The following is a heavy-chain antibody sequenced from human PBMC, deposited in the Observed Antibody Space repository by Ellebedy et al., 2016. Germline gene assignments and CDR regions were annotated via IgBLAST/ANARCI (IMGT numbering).Heavy chain of an antibody. CDR2: ISSSGSTI. D-gene: IGHD1-14*01. CDR1: GFTFSDYY. J-gene: IGHJ6*03. V-gene: IGHV3-11*01. Sequence: GESLKISXAASGFTFSDYYMSWIRQAPGKGLEWVSYISSSGSTIYYADSVKGRFTISRDNAKNSLYLQMNSLRAEDTAVYYCARDFRTGFKDYYYYMDVWGKGTTVTVPS. CDR3: ARDFRTGFKDYYYYMDV.